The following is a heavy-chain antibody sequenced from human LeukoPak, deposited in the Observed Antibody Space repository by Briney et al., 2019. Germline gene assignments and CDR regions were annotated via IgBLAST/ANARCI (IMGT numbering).Heavy chain of an antibody. CDR1: GYTFTGYY. V-gene: IGHV1-2*06. D-gene: IGHD3-22*01. J-gene: IGHJ4*02. CDR3: ARALDSSGYYVVY. CDR2: INPNSGDT. Sequence: ASVKVSCKASGYTFTGYYMHWVRQTPGQGLEWMGRINPNSGDTNYAPKFQGEVTMTRDTSISTAFMEVSRLRSDDTAVYYCARALDSSGYYVVYWGQGTLVTVSS.